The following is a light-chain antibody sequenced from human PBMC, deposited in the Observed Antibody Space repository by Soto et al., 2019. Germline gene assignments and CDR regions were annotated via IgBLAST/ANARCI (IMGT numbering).Light chain of an antibody. CDR1: STDVGGYNY. V-gene: IGLV2-8*01. Sequence: QSVLTQPPSASASPGQSVTISCTGTSTDVGGYNYVSWYQQHPGKAPKLIIYEVNERPSGVPDRFSGSKSGNTASLTVSGLQGDDEAHYYCASYAGSDNLVFGGGTKVTVL. CDR2: EVN. CDR3: ASYAGSDNLV. J-gene: IGLJ3*02.